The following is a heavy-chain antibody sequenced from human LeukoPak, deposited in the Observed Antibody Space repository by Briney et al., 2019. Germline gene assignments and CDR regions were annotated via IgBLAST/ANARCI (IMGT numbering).Heavy chain of an antibody. CDR3: ARACSSGSCHYYYGMDV. Sequence: ASVKVSCKASGYTFTGYYMHWVRQAPGQGLEWMGWINPNSGGTNYAQKFQGRVTMTRDTSISTAYMELSRLRSDDTAVYYCARACSSGSCHYYYGMDVWGQGTTVTVSS. J-gene: IGHJ6*02. V-gene: IGHV1-2*02. CDR2: INPNSGGT. CDR1: GYTFTGYY. D-gene: IGHD2-15*01.